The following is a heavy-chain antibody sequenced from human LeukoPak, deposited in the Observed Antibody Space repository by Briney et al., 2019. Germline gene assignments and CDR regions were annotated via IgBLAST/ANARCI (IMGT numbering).Heavy chain of an antibody. CDR2: IRYDGSNK. Sequence: PGGSLRLSCAASGFTFSSYGMHWVRQAPGKGLEWVAFIRYDGSNKYYADSVKGRLTISRDNSEDTLYLQMNSLRAEDTAVYYCAKDRSGSSDSGYAHWGQGTLVTVSS. J-gene: IGHJ4*02. V-gene: IGHV3-30*02. CDR3: AKDRSGSSDSGYAH. CDR1: GFTFSSYG. D-gene: IGHD5-12*01.